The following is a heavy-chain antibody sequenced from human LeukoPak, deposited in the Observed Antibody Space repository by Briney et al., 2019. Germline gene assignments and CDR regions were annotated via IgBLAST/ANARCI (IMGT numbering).Heavy chain of an antibody. Sequence: SETLSLTCTVSGGSISSGGYYWSWIRQHPGKGLEWIGYIYYSGSTYYNPSLKSRVTISEDTSKNQFSLKLSSVTAADTAVYYCARGGWYPESFQHWGQGALVTVSS. V-gene: IGHV4-31*03. CDR3: ARGGWYPESFQH. CDR2: IYYSGST. D-gene: IGHD6-19*01. J-gene: IGHJ1*01. CDR1: GGSISSGGYY.